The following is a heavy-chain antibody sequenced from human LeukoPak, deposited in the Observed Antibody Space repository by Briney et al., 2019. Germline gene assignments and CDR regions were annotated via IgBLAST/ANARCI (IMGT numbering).Heavy chain of an antibody. D-gene: IGHD6-19*01. CDR1: GFSFSMYS. CDR3: VRERDRGIDVADDFDY. CDR2: INDRGGYI. Sequence: PGGSLRLSCAASGFSFSMYSMAWVRQAPGKGLEWVSVINDRGGYIQDADSVKGRFTISGDNYQKTVFLQMTSLRAEDTAVYYCVRERDRGIDVADDFDYWGQGTLVTVSS. V-gene: IGHV3-23*01. J-gene: IGHJ4*02.